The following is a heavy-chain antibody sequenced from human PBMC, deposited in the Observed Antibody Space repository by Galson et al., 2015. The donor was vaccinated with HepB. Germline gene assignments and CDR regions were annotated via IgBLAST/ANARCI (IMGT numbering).Heavy chain of an antibody. Sequence: SVKVSCKASGYTFTSYGISWVRQAPGPGLEWMGWISAYNGNTNYAQKLQGRVTMTTDTSTSTAYMELRSLRSDDTAVYYCARDGLYPWMAWFDPWGQGTLVTVSS. D-gene: IGHD2-8*01. CDR2: ISAYNGNT. CDR1: GYTFTSYG. J-gene: IGHJ5*02. V-gene: IGHV1-18*01. CDR3: ARDGLYPWMAWFDP.